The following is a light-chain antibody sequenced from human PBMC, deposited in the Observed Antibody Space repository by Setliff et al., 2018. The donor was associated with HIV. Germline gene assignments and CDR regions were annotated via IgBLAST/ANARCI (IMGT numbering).Light chain of an antibody. V-gene: IGLV2-14*01. CDR3: SSYTSSSTDV. CDR1: SCDVGTYNA. Sequence: QSALAQPASVSGSPGQSITISCTGTSCDVGTYNAVYWYQQHPGKAPKLMIYDVSTRPSGVSNRFSGSKSGNTASLTISGLQTEDEADYYCSSYTSSSTDVFGTGTKVTVL. CDR2: DVS. J-gene: IGLJ1*01.